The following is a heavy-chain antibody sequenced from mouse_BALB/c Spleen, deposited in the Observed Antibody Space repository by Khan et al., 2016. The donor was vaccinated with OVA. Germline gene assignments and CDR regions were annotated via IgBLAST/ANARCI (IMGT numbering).Heavy chain of an antibody. CDR1: GYSITSDYA. Sequence: EVQLQESGPGLVKPSQSLSLTCTVTGYSITSDYAWNWIRQFPGNKLEWMGYISYSGSTSYNPSLKSRISITRDTSKNQFVLQLNSVTTEDTATYYCARSPPVGDLWFAYWGQGTLVTVSA. CDR2: ISYSGST. V-gene: IGHV3-2*02. CDR3: ARSPPVGDLWFAY. D-gene: IGHD3-3*01. J-gene: IGHJ3*01.